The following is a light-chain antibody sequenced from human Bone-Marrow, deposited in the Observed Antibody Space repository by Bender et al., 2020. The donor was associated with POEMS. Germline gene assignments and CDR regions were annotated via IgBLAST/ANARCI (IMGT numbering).Light chain of an antibody. Sequence: QSVLTQPPSASGTPGQRVTISCSGSNSNIGTNAVNWYQQFPGTAPKLLIYSDNQRPSGVPDRFYAFKSVTSASLAISGLQSEDEADYYGAAGEGGLRGGVFGGGTEMTV. V-gene: IGLV1-44*01. CDR2: SDN. CDR1: NSNIGTNA. J-gene: IGLJ3*02. CDR3: AAGEGGLRGGV.